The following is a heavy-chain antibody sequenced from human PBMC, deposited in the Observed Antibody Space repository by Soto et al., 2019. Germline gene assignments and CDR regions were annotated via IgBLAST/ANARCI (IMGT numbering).Heavy chain of an antibody. Sequence: EVQLVESGGGLIQPGGSLRLSCAPSGFTVSSHHMSWVRQAPGKGLEWVSFIYTGGITYYADSVRGRFTISRDNYKNTLYLQMNSLRVEDTAFYYCAGDCSDTSCYPDFGAWGQGTLVTVSS. V-gene: IGHV3-53*01. CDR1: GFTVSSHH. D-gene: IGHD2-2*01. CDR2: IYTGGIT. CDR3: AGDCSDTSCYPDFGA. J-gene: IGHJ5*02.